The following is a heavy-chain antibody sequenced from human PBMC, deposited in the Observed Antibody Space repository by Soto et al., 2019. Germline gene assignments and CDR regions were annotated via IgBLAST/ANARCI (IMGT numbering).Heavy chain of an antibody. J-gene: IGHJ6*02. D-gene: IGHD6-13*01. Sequence: QVQLVQSGAEVKKPGSSVTVSCKASGGTFSSYAISWVRQAPGQGLEWMGGIIPIFGTENYAQKFQGRVMITADESTSTAYMELSSLRSEDTAVYYCARDRIAGSKYYYGMDVGGQGTTVTVSS. CDR1: GGTFSSYA. CDR3: ARDRIAGSKYYYGMDV. V-gene: IGHV1-69*01. CDR2: IIPIFGTE.